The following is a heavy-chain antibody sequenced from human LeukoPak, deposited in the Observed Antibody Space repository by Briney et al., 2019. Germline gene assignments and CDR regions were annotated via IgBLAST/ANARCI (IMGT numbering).Heavy chain of an antibody. Sequence: SVKVSCKASGGTFSNYAISWVRQAPGQGLEWMGGIIPIIGTANYAQKFQGRVTITADESTSTAYMELSSLRSEDTAVYYCARDLDCSGGSCYSWSWFDPWGQGTLVTVSS. D-gene: IGHD2-15*01. CDR1: GGTFSNYA. J-gene: IGHJ5*02. V-gene: IGHV1-69*01. CDR3: ARDLDCSGGSCYSWSWFDP. CDR2: IIPIIGTA.